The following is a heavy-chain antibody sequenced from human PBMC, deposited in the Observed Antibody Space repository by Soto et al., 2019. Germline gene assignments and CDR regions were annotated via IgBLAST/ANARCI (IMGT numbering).Heavy chain of an antibody. V-gene: IGHV5-51*01. CDR1: GRTFINHW. CDR3: ARVFWWAGGSDAFDI. D-gene: IGHD2-15*01. CDR2: IYPGDSDA. Sequence: PGESLKISCKVSGRTFINHWSAWVRQMPGKGLEWMGIIYPGDSDARYSPSFAGQVTISVDKSITTAYLHWSSLRAEDTAVYYCARVFWWAGGSDAFDIWGQGTMVTVSS. J-gene: IGHJ3*02.